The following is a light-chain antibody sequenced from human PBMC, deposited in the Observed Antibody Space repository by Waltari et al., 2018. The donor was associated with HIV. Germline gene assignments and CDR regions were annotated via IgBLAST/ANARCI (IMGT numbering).Light chain of an antibody. CDR1: QSISIF. J-gene: IGKJ1*01. CDR2: DAS. V-gene: IGKV1-39*01. Sequence: RVTITCRASQSISIFLSWYQQKPGKAPNLLIYDASTLQSGVPSGFRGSGSGTNFTLTISSLQPEDFATYYCQQSYDTPRTFGQGTKVDIK. CDR3: QQSYDTPRT.